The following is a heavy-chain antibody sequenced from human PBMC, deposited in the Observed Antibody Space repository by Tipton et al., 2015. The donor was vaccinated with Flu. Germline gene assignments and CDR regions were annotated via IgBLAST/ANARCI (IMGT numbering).Heavy chain of an antibody. V-gene: IGHV4-38-2*01. J-gene: IGHJ5*02. CDR1: GYSISSGYY. CDR2: IYHSGST. CDR3: ARRDFSNYVSDPKNWFDR. D-gene: IGHD4-11*01. Sequence: LRLSCAVSGYSISSGYYWGWIRQPPGKGLEWIGSIYHSGSTKYNPSLKSRATISVDTSRNEFYLEMRSVTAADMAVYYCARRDFSNYVSDPKNWFDRWGQGTLVTVSS.